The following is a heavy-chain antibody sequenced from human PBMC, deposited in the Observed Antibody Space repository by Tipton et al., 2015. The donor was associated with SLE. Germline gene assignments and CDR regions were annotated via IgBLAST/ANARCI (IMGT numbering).Heavy chain of an antibody. V-gene: IGHV4-31*03. CDR3: ARGTGMGLDDYGDYSDY. CDR2: IYYSGST. J-gene: IGHJ4*02. Sequence: TLSLTCTVSGGSISSGGYYWSWIRQHPGKGLEWIGYIYYSGSTYYNPSLKSRVTISVDTSKNQFSLKLSSVTAADTAVYYCARGTGMGLDDYGDYSDYWGQGTLATVSS. D-gene: IGHD4-17*01. CDR1: GGSISSGGYY.